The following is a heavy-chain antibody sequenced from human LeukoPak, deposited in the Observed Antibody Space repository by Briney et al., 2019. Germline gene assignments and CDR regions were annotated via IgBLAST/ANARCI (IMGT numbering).Heavy chain of an antibody. D-gene: IGHD3-22*01. CDR2: FDPEDGET. CDR1: GYTLTELP. CDR3: ATPARDSSGVFDY. J-gene: IGHJ4*02. V-gene: IGHV1-24*01. Sequence: GASVKVSCKVSGYTLTELPMHWVRQAPGKGLEWMGGFDPEDGETIYAQKFQGRVTMTEDTSTDTAYMELSSLRSEDTAVYYCATPARDSSGVFDYWGQGTLVTVSS.